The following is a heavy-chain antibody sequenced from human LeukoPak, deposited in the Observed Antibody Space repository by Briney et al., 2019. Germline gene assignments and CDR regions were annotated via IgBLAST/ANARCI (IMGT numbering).Heavy chain of an antibody. D-gene: IGHD6-19*01. J-gene: IGHJ4*02. V-gene: IGHV1-2*06. Sequence: ASVKVSCKASGYTFTGYYMHWVRQAPGQGLEWMGRINPNGGGTNYAQKFQGRVTMTRDTSISTAYMELSRLRSDDTAVYYCARDRGRIVVAGRTMYYFDYWGQGTVVTVSS. CDR2: INPNGGGT. CDR1: GYTFTGYY. CDR3: ARDRGRIVVAGRTMYYFDY.